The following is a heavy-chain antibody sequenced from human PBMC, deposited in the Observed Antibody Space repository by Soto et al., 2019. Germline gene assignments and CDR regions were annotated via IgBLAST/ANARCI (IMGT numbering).Heavy chain of an antibody. D-gene: IGHD3-22*01. CDR2: INAGNGNT. CDR3: ARDPLYYYDSSGSAPYFDY. J-gene: IGHJ4*02. V-gene: IGHV1-3*01. Sequence: GXSVKVSFKASGYTFTSYAMHLVRHAPGQRLGWMGWINAGNGNTKYSQKFQGRVTITRDTSASTAYMELSSLRSEDTAVYYCARDPLYYYDSSGSAPYFDYWGQGALVTVPQ. CDR1: GYTFTSYA.